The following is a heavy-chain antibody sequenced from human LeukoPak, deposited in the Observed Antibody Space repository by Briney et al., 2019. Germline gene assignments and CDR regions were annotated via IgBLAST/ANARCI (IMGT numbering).Heavy chain of an antibody. D-gene: IGHD3-3*01. CDR3: ARAPVYGFWSGYYKN. V-gene: IGHV4-34*01. CDR2: INYNGENT. Sequence: PSETLSLTCTVSGGSFSGYLWSWIRQPPGKGLEWIGEINYNGENTNYNPSLKSRVTISVDTSKNQFSLKLSSVTAADTAMYYCARAPVYGFWSGYYKNWGQGTLVTVSS. J-gene: IGHJ4*02. CDR1: GGSFSGYL.